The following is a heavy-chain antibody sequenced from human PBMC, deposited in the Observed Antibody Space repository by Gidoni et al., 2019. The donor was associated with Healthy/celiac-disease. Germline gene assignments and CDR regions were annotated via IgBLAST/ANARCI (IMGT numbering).Heavy chain of an antibody. J-gene: IGHJ4*02. D-gene: IGHD6-13*01. V-gene: IGHV1-8*01. CDR2: MNPNSGHT. Sequence: QVQLVQSGAEVKKPGAAVKVSCKASGYTLTSYDINWVRQATGQGLEWMGWMNPNSGHTGYAQKFQCRVTMPMNTSISTAYMELSSLRSEDTAVYYCARVGIAAAGGGGDYWGQGTLVTVSS. CDR1: GYTLTSYD. CDR3: ARVGIAAAGGGGDY.